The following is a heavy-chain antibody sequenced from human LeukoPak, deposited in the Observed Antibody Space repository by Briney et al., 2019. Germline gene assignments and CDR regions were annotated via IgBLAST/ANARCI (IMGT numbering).Heavy chain of an antibody. D-gene: IGHD2-15*01. CDR1: GFTFSSYA. CDR3: XXXXXHXDIVGPTRFDY. V-gene: IGHV3-23*01. Sequence: GGSLRLSCAASGFTFSSYAMSWVRQAPGKGLEWVSAISGSGGSTYYADSVKGRFTISRDNSKNTLYLQMNSLRAEDTAVYYCXXXXXHXDIVGPTRFDYWGQGTLVTVSP. J-gene: IGHJ4*02. CDR2: ISGSGGST.